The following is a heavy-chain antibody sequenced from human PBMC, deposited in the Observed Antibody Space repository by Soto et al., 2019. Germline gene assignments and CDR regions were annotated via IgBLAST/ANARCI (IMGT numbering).Heavy chain of an antibody. CDR3: ARGTGSDFDI. CDR2: IHYTGST. J-gene: IGHJ4*02. V-gene: IGHV4-59*01. Sequence: RQPPGKGLEWMTYIHYTGSTNYNPSLKSRVTILVDTSKNQFSLNLKSVTAADTAVYYCARGTGSDFDIWGQGTQVTVSS.